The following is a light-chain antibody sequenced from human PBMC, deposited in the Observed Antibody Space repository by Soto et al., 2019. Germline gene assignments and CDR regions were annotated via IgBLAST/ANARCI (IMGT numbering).Light chain of an antibody. V-gene: IGKV3-20*01. CDR1: QSVSSSY. Sequence: EIVLTQSPASLSLSPGERATLSCRASQSVSSSYLAWHQHKPGQAPRLLIYGASSRATVIPDRFSGSGSGTDFTLTISSLESEDFAVYYCQQYGSSQYTFGQGTKLEIK. CDR2: GAS. J-gene: IGKJ2*01. CDR3: QQYGSSQYT.